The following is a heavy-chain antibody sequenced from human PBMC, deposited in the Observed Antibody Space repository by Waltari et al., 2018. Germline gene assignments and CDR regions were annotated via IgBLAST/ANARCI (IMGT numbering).Heavy chain of an antibody. J-gene: IGHJ6*02. Sequence: QVQLVQSGAEVKKPGASVKVSCKASGYTFTSYDINCVRQATGQGLEWMGWMNPNSGNTGYAQKFQGRVTMTRNTSISTAYMELSSLRSEDTAVYYCARGLVPIYYYYYGMDVWGQGTTVTVSS. V-gene: IGHV1-8*01. CDR2: MNPNSGNT. CDR3: ARGLVPIYYYYYGMDV. D-gene: IGHD2-8*02. CDR1: GYTFTSYD.